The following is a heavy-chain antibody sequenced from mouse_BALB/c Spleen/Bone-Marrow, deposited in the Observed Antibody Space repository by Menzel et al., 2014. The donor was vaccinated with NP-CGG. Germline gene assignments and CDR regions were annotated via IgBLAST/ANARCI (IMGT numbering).Heavy chain of an antibody. Sequence: VMLVESGAELAKPGASVKMSCKASGYTFTSYWMHWVKQRPGQGLEWIGYINPSTGYTDYNQKFNDKATSTADKSSSTAYMQLSSLTSKDSAVYYCARGNPLYAMDYWGQGTSVTVSS. D-gene: IGHD2-1*01. CDR3: ARGNPLYAMDY. V-gene: IGHV1-7*01. CDR1: GYTFTSYW. CDR2: INPSTGYT. J-gene: IGHJ4*01.